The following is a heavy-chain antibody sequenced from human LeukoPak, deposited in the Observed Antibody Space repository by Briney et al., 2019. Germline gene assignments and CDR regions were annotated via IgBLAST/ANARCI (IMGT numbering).Heavy chain of an antibody. CDR1: VYTFTGYY. D-gene: IGHD2-2*02. Sequence: GASVKVSCKASVYTFTGYYMHWVRQAPGQGLEWMGWINPNSGGTNYAQKFQGRVTMTRDTSISTAYMELSRLRSDDTAVYYCARDYCSSTSCYKYYYGMDVWGQGTTVTVSS. V-gene: IGHV1-2*02. J-gene: IGHJ6*02. CDR3: ARDYCSSTSCYKYYYGMDV. CDR2: INPNSGGT.